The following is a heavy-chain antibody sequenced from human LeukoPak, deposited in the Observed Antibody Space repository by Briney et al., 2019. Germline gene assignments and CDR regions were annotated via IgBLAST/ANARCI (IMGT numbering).Heavy chain of an antibody. CDR2: IKQDGSEK. J-gene: IGHJ4*02. V-gene: IGHV3-7*03. CDR1: GGSFSGYY. Sequence: PSETLSLTCAVYGGSFSGYYWSWIRQPPGKGLEWVANIKQDGSEKYYVDSVKGRFTISRDNAKNSLYPQMNSLRAEDTAFYYCARARDYDYVWGTPYFDYWGQGTLVTVSS. CDR3: ARARDYDYVWGTPYFDY. D-gene: IGHD3-16*01.